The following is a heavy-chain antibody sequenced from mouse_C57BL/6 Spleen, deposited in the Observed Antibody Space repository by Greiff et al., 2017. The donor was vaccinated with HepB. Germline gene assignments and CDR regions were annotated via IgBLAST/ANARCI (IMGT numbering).Heavy chain of an antibody. V-gene: IGHV3-6*01. CDR3: ARWSPFDY. CDR1: GYSITSGYY. CDR2: ISYDGSN. J-gene: IGHJ2*01. Sequence: VQLQQSGPGLVKPSQSLSLTCSVTGYSITSGYYWNWIRQFPGNKLEWMGYISYDGSNNYNPSLKNRISITRDTSKNQFFLKLNSVTTEDTATYYCARWSPFDYWGQGTTLTVSS.